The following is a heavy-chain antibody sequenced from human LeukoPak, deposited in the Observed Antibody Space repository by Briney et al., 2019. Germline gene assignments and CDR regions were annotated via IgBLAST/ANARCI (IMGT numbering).Heavy chain of an antibody. CDR3: ARATVGLDY. CDR1: GFTVSSYD. J-gene: IGHJ4*02. D-gene: IGHD2-15*01. CDR2: IGTAGDT. V-gene: IGHV3-13*04. Sequence: GGSLRLSCAASGFTVSSYDMHWVRQATGKGLEWVSTIGTAGDTYYSGSVKGRFTISRENAKNALYLQMNSLRAGDTAVYYCARATVGLDYWGQGTLVTVSS.